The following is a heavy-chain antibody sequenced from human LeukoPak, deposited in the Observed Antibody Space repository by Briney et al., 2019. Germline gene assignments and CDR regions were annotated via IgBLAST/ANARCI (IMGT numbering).Heavy chain of an antibody. J-gene: IGHJ3*02. CDR3: AKGISDIVVVPAASLDAFDI. Sequence: AGGSLRLSCAASGFTFSGYGMHWVRQAPGKGLEWVAVISYDGSNKYYADSVKGRFTISRDNSKNTLYLQMNSLRAEDTAVYYCAKGISDIVVVPAASLDAFDIWGQGTMVTASS. D-gene: IGHD2-2*01. CDR1: GFTFSGYG. CDR2: ISYDGSNK. V-gene: IGHV3-30*18.